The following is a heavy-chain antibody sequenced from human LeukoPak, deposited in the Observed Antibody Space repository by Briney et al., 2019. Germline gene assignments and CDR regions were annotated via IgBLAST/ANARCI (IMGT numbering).Heavy chain of an antibody. CDR3: ARGVGADYFDY. CDR2: IIPILGIA. D-gene: IGHD1-26*01. CDR1: GGTFSSYA. V-gene: IGHV1-69*04. Sequence: SVKVSCKASGGTFSSYAISWVRQAPGQGLEWMGRIIPILGIANYAQKFQGRVTITADKSTSTAYMELSSLRSEDTAVYYCARGVGADYFDYWGQGTLVTVSS. J-gene: IGHJ4*02.